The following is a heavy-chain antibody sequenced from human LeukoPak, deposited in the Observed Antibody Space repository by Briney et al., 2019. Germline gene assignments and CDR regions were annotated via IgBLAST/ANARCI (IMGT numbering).Heavy chain of an antibody. D-gene: IGHD5-18*01. CDR1: GFTFSNYA. J-gene: IGHJ4*02. CDR3: ASQRKGYSYGYSDFDY. V-gene: IGHV3-33*08. CDR2: IWYDGSNK. Sequence: GASLRLSCAASGFTFSNYAMSWVRQAPGKGLEWVAVIWYDGSNKYYADSVKGRFTISRDNSKNTLYLQMNSLRAEDTAVYYCASQRKGYSYGYSDFDYWGQGTLVTVSS.